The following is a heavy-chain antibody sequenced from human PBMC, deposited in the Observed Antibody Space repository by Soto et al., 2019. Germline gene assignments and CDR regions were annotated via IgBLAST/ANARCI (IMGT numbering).Heavy chain of an antibody. D-gene: IGHD6-19*01. CDR3: ARLDRPTVAGTCNN. CDR2: IDPGDSYS. V-gene: IGHV5-10-1*01. CDR1: GYDFTKYW. J-gene: IGHJ4*02. Sequence: GECLKISCHGSGYDFTKYWITWVRQVPGKGLEWMARIDPGDSYSDYSPSFRGHVTMSIDKSTSTAHLQWTSLRTSDTAIYYCARLDRPTVAGTCNNWGQGTPVTVSS.